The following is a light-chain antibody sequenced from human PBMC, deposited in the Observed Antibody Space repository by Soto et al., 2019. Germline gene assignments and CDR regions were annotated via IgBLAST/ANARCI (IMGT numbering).Light chain of an antibody. CDR1: QGISSH. CDR3: PQLNSYPIT. CDR2: VAS. Sequence: DSQLTQYPSFLSASVGDRVTITCRASQGISSHLAWYQQQPGKAPKLLIYVASTLQSGVPSRFSGSGSGTEFTLTISGLQPEDFASYYCPQLNSYPITFGPGTRLAIK. V-gene: IGKV1-9*01. J-gene: IGKJ5*01.